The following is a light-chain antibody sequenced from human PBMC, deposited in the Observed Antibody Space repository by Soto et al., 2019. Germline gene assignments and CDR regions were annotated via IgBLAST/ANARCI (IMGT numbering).Light chain of an antibody. V-gene: IGLV2-14*01. J-gene: IGLJ2*01. Sequence: QSALTQPASVSGSRGQSITISCTGTSSDVGGYNYVSWYQQYPGKAPKLMIYEVSNRPTGVSNRFSGSKSGNTASLTISGHQAEDEADYYCSSYTSSSTRLFGGGTKLTVL. CDR3: SSYTSSSTRL. CDR2: EVS. CDR1: SSDVGGYNY.